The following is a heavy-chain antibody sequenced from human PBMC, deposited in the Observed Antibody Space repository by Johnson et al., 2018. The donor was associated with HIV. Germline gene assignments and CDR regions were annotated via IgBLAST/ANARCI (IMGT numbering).Heavy chain of an antibody. CDR2: ISFAGTKK. D-gene: IGHD6-13*01. V-gene: IGHV3-30*18. CDR1: GFTFSSYG. J-gene: IGHJ3*02. CDR3: AKDQIPAAASRAFDI. Sequence: QVHLVESGGGVVQPGGSLRLSCAASGFTFSSYGMHWVRQAPGKGLEWVAGISFAGTKKYYADSVKGRFTISRDNSKNTLYLQMNSLRAEDTAVYYCAKDQIPAAASRAFDIWGQGTMVTVSS.